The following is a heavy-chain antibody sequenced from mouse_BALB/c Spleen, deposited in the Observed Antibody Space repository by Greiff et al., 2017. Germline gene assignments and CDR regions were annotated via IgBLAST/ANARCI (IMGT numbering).Heavy chain of an antibody. Sequence: DVKLVESGGGLVKPGGSLKLSCAASGFTFSDYYMYWVRQTPEKRLEWVATISDGGSYTYYPDSVKGRFTISRDNAKNNLYLQMSSLKSEDTAMYYCARVGNYRMDYWGQGTSVTVSS. CDR3: ARVGNYRMDY. J-gene: IGHJ4*01. V-gene: IGHV5-4*02. CDR2: ISDGGSYT. CDR1: GFTFSDYY. D-gene: IGHD2-1*01.